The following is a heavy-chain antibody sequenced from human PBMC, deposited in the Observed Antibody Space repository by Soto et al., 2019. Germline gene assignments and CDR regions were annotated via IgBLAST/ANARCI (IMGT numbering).Heavy chain of an antibody. CDR1: GFTFNTYT. V-gene: IGHV3-30-3*01. D-gene: IGHD3-22*01. Sequence: QVQLVESGGGVVQPGRSLRLSCAASGFTFNTYTMHWARQAPGKVLEWVAVISYDGSITYYGDSVKGRFTISRDNSKKTLFLQMNSLGAEDTAVYYWARAYYYGSKSKEAFDYWGQGTLVTVSS. CDR2: ISYDGSIT. J-gene: IGHJ4*02. CDR3: ARAYYYGSKSKEAFDY.